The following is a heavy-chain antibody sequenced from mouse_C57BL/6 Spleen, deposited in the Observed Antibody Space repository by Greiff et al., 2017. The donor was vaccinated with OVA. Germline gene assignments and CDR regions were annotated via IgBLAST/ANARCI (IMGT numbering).Heavy chain of an antibody. J-gene: IGHJ2*01. CDR2: FHPYNDDT. D-gene: IGHD1-1*01. Sequence: VQLVESGAELVKPGASVKMSCKASGYTFTTYPIEWMKQNHGKSLEWIGNFHPYNDDTKYNEKFKGKATLTVEKSSSTVYLELSRLSSDVSAVYYCARGRATVYYFDYWGQGTTLTVSS. CDR3: ARGRATVYYFDY. CDR1: GYTFTTYP. V-gene: IGHV1-47*01.